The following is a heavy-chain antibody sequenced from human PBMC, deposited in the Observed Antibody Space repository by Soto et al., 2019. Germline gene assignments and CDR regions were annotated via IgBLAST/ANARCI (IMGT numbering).Heavy chain of an antibody. J-gene: IGHJ5*02. CDR3: TRERNCFDP. Sequence: SETLSLTCTVSGGCISSSSYYWCCNRQRPGKGLGWIRSSYYCGSTYYNPSLKSRVTISGNTSKNQFSLKLSPVTAADTAVYYSTRERNCFDPWGRGTLVTVSS. CDR2: SYYCGST. CDR1: GGCISSSSYY. V-gene: IGHV4-39*02.